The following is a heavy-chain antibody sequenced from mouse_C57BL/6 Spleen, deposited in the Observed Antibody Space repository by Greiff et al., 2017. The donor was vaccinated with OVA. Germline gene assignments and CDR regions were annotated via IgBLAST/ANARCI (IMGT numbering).Heavy chain of an antibody. V-gene: IGHV5-9-1*02. CDR1: GFTFSSYA. D-gene: IGHD3-2*02. CDR3: TRDSSGLPWFAY. J-gene: IGHJ3*01. Sequence: EVKLVESGEGLVKPGGSLKLSCVASGFTFSSYAMSWVRQTPEKRLEWVAYISSGGDYIYYADAVKGRFTISRDNARNTLYLQMSSLQSEDTAMYYCTRDSSGLPWFAYWGLVTLVTVSA. CDR2: ISSGGDYI.